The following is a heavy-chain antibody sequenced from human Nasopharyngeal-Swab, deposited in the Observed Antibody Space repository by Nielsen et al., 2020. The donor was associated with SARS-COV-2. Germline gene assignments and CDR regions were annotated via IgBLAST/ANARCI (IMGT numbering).Heavy chain of an antibody. Sequence: GVSLRLSCAASGFTFSDYYMRWIRQAPGKELEWVSYISSSGSTIYYADSVKGRFTISSDNAKNSLYLQMNSLSAEDTAVYYCARRGGYGTPVDYWGQGTLVTVSS. V-gene: IGHV3-11*04. D-gene: IGHD5-18*01. CDR1: GFTFSDYY. J-gene: IGHJ4*02. CDR2: ISSSGSTI. CDR3: ARRGGYGTPVDY.